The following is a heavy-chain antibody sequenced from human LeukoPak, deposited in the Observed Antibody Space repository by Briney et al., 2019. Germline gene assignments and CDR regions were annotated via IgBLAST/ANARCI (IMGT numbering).Heavy chain of an antibody. CDR1: GFTFSSYA. CDR3: ARLVGSGSYSHFDY. D-gene: IGHD3-10*01. J-gene: IGHJ4*02. Sequence: GGSLRLSCAASGFTFSSYAMSWVRQAPGKGLEWVSAISGSGGSTYYADSVKGRFTISRDNSKNTLYLQMNSLRAEDTAVYYCARLVGSGSYSHFDYWGQGTLVTVSS. CDR2: ISGSGGST. V-gene: IGHV3-23*01.